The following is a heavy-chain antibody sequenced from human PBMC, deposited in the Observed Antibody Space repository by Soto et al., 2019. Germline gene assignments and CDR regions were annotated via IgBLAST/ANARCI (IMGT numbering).Heavy chain of an antibody. CDR1: GFTFSSYA. D-gene: IGHD3-9*01. J-gene: IGHJ1*01. CDR2: ISYDGSNK. Sequence: GGSLRLSCAASGFTFSSYAMHWVRQAPGKGLEWVAVISYDGSNKYYADSVRGRFTISRDNSKNTLYLQMNSLRAEDTAVYYCERHTLRYSDAGGGNWGQGTLVTVSS. V-gene: IGHV3-30-3*01. CDR3: ERHTLRYSDAGGGN.